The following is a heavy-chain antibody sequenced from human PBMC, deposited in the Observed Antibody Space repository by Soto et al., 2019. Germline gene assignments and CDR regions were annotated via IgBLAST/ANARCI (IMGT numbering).Heavy chain of an antibody. CDR2: INPSGGST. Sequence: ASVKVSCKASGYTFTSYYMHWVRQAPGQGLEWMGIINPSGGSTSYAQKLQGRVTMTRDTSTSTVYMELSSLRSEDTAVYYCARSSSHGESPGYYHYYMDVWGKGTTVTVSS. J-gene: IGHJ6*03. D-gene: IGHD6-6*01. V-gene: IGHV1-46*03. CDR3: ARSSSHGESPGYYHYYMDV. CDR1: GYTFTSYY.